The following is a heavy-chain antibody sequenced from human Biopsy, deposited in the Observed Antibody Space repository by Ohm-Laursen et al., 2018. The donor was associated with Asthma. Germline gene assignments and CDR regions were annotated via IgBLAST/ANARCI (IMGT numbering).Heavy chain of an antibody. CDR3: ARGGLHYYEYYGMDA. J-gene: IGHJ6*02. V-gene: IGHV3-30*04. CDR1: GFTFDNYT. Sequence: SLRLSCAAAGFTFDNYTMHWVRQAPGKGLEWVTIISYDGRNTYYADSVEGRFTISRDSSKNTPFLQMSSLRPEDTAVYYCARGGLHYYEYYGMDAWGQGTTVIVSS. D-gene: IGHD2-15*01. CDR2: ISYDGRNT.